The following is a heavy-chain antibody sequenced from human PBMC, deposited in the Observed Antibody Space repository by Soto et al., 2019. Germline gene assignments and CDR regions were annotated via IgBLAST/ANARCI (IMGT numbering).Heavy chain of an antibody. CDR2: IIPIFGTA. J-gene: IGHJ4*02. D-gene: IGHD3-10*01. CDR3: ATGNYYGSGSQFDY. V-gene: IGHV1-69*13. Sequence: EASVKVSCKASGGTFSSYAISWVRQAPGQGLEWMGGIIPIFGTANYAQKFQGRVTITADESTSTAYMELSSLRSEDTAVYYCATGNYYGSGSQFDYWGQGTLVTVSS. CDR1: GGTFSSYA.